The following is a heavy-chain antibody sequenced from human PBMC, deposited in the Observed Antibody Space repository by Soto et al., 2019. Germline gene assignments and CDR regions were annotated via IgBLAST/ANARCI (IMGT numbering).Heavy chain of an antibody. J-gene: IGHJ6*02. V-gene: IGHV5-10-1*01. D-gene: IGHD2-2*01. CDR2: IDPSDSYT. CDR1: GYSFTSYW. Sequence: PGESLKLSCKGSGYSFTSYWISWVRQMPGKGLEWMGRIDPSDSYTNYSPSFQGHVTISAGKSISTAYLQWSSLKASDTAMYYCASSPRRYCSSTSCRELGNYYGMDVWGQRTTV. CDR3: ASSPRRYCSSTSCRELGNYYGMDV.